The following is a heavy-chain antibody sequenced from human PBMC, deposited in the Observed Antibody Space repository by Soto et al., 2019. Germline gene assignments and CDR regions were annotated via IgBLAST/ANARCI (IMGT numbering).Heavy chain of an antibody. V-gene: IGHV3-7*05. J-gene: IGHJ6*02. CDR3: ARDVTYYYDSAPV. D-gene: IGHD3-22*01. Sequence: GGSLRLSCAASGFTFSSYWMSWVRQAPGKGLEWVANIKQDGSEKYYVDTVKGRFTISRDNAKNSLYLQMNSLRDEDTAMYYCARDVTYYYDSAPVWGQGTTVTVSS. CDR1: GFTFSSYW. CDR2: IKQDGSEK.